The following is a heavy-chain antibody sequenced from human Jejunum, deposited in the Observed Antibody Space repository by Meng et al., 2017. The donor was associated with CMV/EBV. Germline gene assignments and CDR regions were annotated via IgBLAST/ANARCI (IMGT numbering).Heavy chain of an antibody. CDR2: ISGDGSST. Sequence: GLTFSKYWMHWVRQTPKGLEWVSRISGDGSSTAYADSVEGRFTISRDNAENTLFLQMDSLGAEDTAVYYCAREPYCSSTSCSRAFGPWGRGTLVTVSS. D-gene: IGHD2-2*01. CDR1: GLTFSKYW. V-gene: IGHV3-74*01. CDR3: AREPYCSSTSCSRAFGP. J-gene: IGHJ5*02.